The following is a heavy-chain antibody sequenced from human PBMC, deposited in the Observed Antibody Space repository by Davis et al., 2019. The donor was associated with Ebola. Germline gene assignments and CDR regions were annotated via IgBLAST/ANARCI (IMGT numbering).Heavy chain of an antibody. CDR1: GFTFSSYS. V-gene: IGHV3-48*01. CDR3: AKTRSYDAFDI. D-gene: IGHD1-26*01. J-gene: IGHJ3*02. Sequence: GESLKISCAASGFTFSSYSMNWVRQAPGKGLEWVSYISSSSSTIYYADSVKGRFTISRDNSKNTLYLQMNSLRAEDTAVYYCAKTRSYDAFDIWGQGTMVTVSS. CDR2: ISSSSSTI.